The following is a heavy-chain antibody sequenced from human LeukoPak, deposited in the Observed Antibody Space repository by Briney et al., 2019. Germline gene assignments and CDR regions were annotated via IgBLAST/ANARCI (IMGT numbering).Heavy chain of an antibody. D-gene: IGHD1-26*01. CDR1: GFTFSSYE. Sequence: GGSLRLSCAASGFTFSSYEMNWVRQAPGKGLEWVSYISSSGSSTHYADSVKGRFTISRDNAKNSLYLQMNSLRAEDTAVYYCARESPGATRDYWGQGTLVTVSS. V-gene: IGHV3-48*03. CDR2: ISSSGSST. J-gene: IGHJ4*02. CDR3: ARESPGATRDY.